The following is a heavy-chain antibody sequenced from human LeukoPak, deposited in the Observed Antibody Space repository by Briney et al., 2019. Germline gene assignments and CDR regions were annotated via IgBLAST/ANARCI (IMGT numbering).Heavy chain of an antibody. CDR2: ISGSDSRT. D-gene: IGHD3-22*01. V-gene: IGHV3-23*01. CDR3: ARGGIDSSGYYYPFDY. CDR1: GFIVNTNY. Sequence: PGGSLRLSCAASGFIVNTNYMSWVRQVPGKGLEWVSAISGSDSRTYYADSVKGRFTISRDNSKNTLYLQMNSLRAEDTAVYYCARGGIDSSGYYYPFDYWGQGTLVTVSS. J-gene: IGHJ4*02.